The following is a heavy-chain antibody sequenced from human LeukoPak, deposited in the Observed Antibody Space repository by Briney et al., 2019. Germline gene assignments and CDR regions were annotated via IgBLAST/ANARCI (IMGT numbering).Heavy chain of an antibody. Sequence: GGSLRLSCAASGFTFSSYAMSWVRQAPGKGLEWVSAISGSGGSTYYADSVKGRFTISRDNSKNTLYLQMNSLRAEDTGVYYXXXXXHIVLIGFAPWGQGTLVTVSS. J-gene: IGHJ5*02. CDR1: GFTFSSYA. CDR2: ISGSGGST. CDR3: XXXXHIVLIGFAP. V-gene: IGHV3-23*01. D-gene: IGHD2-8*01.